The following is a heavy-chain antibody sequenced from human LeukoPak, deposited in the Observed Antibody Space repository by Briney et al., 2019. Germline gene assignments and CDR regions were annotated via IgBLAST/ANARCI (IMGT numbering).Heavy chain of an antibody. Sequence: ASVKVSCKASGYTFTSYYMHWVRQAPGQGLEWMGIINPSDGSTSYAQKFQGRVTMTRDTSTSTVYMELSSLRSEDTAVYYCARAAIVGATRNAFDIWGQGTMVTVSS. V-gene: IGHV1-46*03. CDR2: INPSDGST. CDR1: GYTFTSYY. CDR3: ARAAIVGATRNAFDI. J-gene: IGHJ3*02. D-gene: IGHD1-26*01.